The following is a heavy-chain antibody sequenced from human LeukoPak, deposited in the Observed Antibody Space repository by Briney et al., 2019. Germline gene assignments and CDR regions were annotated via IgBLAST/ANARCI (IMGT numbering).Heavy chain of an antibody. Sequence: GRSLRLSCAASGFTFSSYGMHWVRHAPGKGLEGVAVIWYGGSNKFYADSVKGRFIISRDNSKNTLYLQMNSLRAEDTALYYCARDEYYYDSSGYFSHPTVYDAFDIWGQGTLVTVSS. D-gene: IGHD3-22*01. V-gene: IGHV3-33*01. CDR2: IWYGGSNK. CDR3: ARDEYYYDSSGYFSHPTVYDAFDI. J-gene: IGHJ3*02. CDR1: GFTFSSYG.